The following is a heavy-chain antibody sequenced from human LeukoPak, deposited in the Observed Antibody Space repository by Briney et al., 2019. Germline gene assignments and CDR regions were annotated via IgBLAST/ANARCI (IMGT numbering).Heavy chain of an antibody. D-gene: IGHD3-22*01. Sequence: EASVKVSCKASGYTFTSYYMHWVRQAPGQGLEWMGIINPSGGSTSYAQKFQGRATMTRDMSASTVYMELSSLRSEDTAVYYCASTPKSQYYYDSSGYSWGQGTLVTVSS. CDR1: GYTFTSYY. CDR3: ASTPKSQYYYDSSGYS. CDR2: INPSGGST. J-gene: IGHJ4*02. V-gene: IGHV1-46*01.